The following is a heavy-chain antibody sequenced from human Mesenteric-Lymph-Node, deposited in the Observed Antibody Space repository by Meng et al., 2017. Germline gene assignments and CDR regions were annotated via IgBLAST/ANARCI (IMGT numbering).Heavy chain of an antibody. Sequence: EVQLLESGGGLVQPGGSLRLSCAASGFTFSSYAMSWVRQAPGKGLEWVSVISANGGSTYYADSVKGRFTVSRDNSKNTLYLQMNSLRAEDTAVYYCARGEMVRGLDYWGQGTLVTVSS. V-gene: IGHV3-23*01. J-gene: IGHJ4*02. CDR3: ARGEMVRGLDY. CDR1: GFTFSSYA. D-gene: IGHD3-10*01. CDR2: ISANGGST.